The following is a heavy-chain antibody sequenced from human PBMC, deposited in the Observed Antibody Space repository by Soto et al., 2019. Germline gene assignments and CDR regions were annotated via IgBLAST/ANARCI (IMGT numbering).Heavy chain of an antibody. CDR1: GFTVSSNY. CDR2: IYSGGST. Sequence: GGSLRLSCAASGFTVSSNYMSWVRQAPGKGLEWVSVIYSGGSTYYEDSVKGRFTISRHNSKNTLYLQMNSLRAEDTAVYYCARAIRGVIIKHAFDIWGQGTMVTVSS. D-gene: IGHD3-10*01. V-gene: IGHV3-53*04. CDR3: ARAIRGVIIKHAFDI. J-gene: IGHJ3*02.